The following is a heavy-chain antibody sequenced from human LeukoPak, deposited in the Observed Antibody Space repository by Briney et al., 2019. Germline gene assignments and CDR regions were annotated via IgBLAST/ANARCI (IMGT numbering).Heavy chain of an antibody. D-gene: IGHD3-10*01. V-gene: IGHV4-30-4*02. CDR1: GGSISSVDYY. CDR2: IYHSGST. J-gene: IGHJ3*01. CDR3: ARDGFGIT. Sequence: SDTLSLTCTVSGGSISSVDYYWSWIRQPPGKGLEWIAYIYHSGSTYYNPSLKSRVTISVDTSKNQFSLKLSSVTAADTAVYYCARDGFGITWGQGTMVTVSS.